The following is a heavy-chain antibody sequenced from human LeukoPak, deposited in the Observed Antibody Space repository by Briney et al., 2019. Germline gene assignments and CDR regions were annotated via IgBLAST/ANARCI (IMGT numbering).Heavy chain of an antibody. CDR2: ISSSSSFI. CDR1: GFTFSSYS. J-gene: IGHJ4*02. V-gene: IGHV3-21*01. Sequence: PGRSLRLSCAASGFTFSSYSMNWVRQAPGKGLEWVSSISSSSSFIYYADSVKGRFTISRDNAKNSLNLQMNSLRAEDAAVYYCARVWDYYDSSGYQYFDYWGQGTLATVSS. CDR3: ARVWDYYDSSGYQYFDY. D-gene: IGHD3-22*01.